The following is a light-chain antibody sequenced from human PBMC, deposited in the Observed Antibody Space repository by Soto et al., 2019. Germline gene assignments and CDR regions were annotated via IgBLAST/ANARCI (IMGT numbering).Light chain of an antibody. V-gene: IGKV3-15*01. CDR3: QQYNSWPVT. J-gene: IGKJ1*01. Sequence: EIVMTQSPATPSVSPGERATLSCRASQSVSSNLAWYQQKPGQAPRLLIYGASTRATGIPARFSGSGSGTEFTLTISSLQSADFAVYYFQQYNSWPVTFGQGTKVAIK. CDR1: QSVSSN. CDR2: GAS.